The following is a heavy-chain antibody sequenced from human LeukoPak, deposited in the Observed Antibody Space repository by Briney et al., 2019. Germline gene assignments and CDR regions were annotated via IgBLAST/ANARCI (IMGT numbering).Heavy chain of an antibody. CDR1: GGSFSGYY. V-gene: IGHV4-34*01. Sequence: SETLSLTCAVYGGSFSGYYWSWIRQPPGKGLEWIGEINHSGSTNYNPSLKSRVTISVDTSKNQFSLKLSSVTAADTAVYYCARDVAGRFLEFDPWGQGTLVTVSS. CDR2: INHSGST. CDR3: ARDVAGRFLEFDP. D-gene: IGHD3-3*01. J-gene: IGHJ5*02.